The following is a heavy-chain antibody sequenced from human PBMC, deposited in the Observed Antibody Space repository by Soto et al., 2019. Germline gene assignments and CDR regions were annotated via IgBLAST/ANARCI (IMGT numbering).Heavy chain of an antibody. V-gene: IGHV3-72*01. CDR3: ARVALVGPSGGRYFDY. D-gene: IGHD1-26*01. CDR1: GFTFSAHY. Sequence: EVQLVESGGGLVQPGGSLRLSCAASGFTFSAHYMDWVRQAPGKGLEWVGRIKNKANSYTTEYAASVEGRFTISREDSQNSLYLQMNSLKTADTAAYYCARVALVGPSGGRYFDYWGQGSQVAVSS. J-gene: IGHJ4*02. CDR2: IKNKANSYTT.